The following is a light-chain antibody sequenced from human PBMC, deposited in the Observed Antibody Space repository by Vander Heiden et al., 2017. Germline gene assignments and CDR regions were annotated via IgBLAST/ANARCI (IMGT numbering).Light chain of an antibody. CDR2: KAS. Sequence: DIQMTQSPSTLSASVGDRVTITCRASQSISSWLAWYQQKPGKAPKLLIYKASSLESGVPSRFSGSGSGTEFTLTISSLQPDDFATYYCQQYTSYSWTFGPGTKVEIK. V-gene: IGKV1-5*03. CDR1: QSISSW. J-gene: IGKJ1*01. CDR3: QQYTSYSWT.